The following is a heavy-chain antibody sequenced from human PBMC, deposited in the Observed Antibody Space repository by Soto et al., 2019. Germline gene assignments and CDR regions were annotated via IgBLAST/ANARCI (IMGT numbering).Heavy chain of an antibody. CDR1: GFTFSSYG. J-gene: IGHJ6*02. Sequence: QVQLVESGGGVVQPGRSLRLSCAASGFTFSSYGMHWVRQAPGKGLEWVAVISKDGSKKYYVDSVKGRFTISRDNSKNTLHLQMNSLRPEDTAVYYCAKERAAAGLDIYYYGMDVWGQGTTVPVSS. CDR2: ISKDGSKK. V-gene: IGHV3-30*18. D-gene: IGHD6-13*01. CDR3: AKERAAAGLDIYYYGMDV.